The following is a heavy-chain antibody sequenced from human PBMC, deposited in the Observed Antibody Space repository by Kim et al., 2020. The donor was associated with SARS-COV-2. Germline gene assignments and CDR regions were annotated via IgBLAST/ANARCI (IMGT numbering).Heavy chain of an antibody. CDR3: AGETTVTSLFDA. V-gene: IGHV4-59*01. J-gene: IGHJ4*02. D-gene: IGHD4-17*01. Sequence: NYHPSLKRRVTISGDTSKNHFSLKLGSVTAEDTAVYYCAGETTVTSLFDAWGQGTLVTVSS.